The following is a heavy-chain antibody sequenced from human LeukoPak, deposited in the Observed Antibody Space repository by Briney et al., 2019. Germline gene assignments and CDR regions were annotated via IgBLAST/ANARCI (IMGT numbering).Heavy chain of an antibody. Sequence: PSETLSLTCTVSGGSISTYYWTWMRQPPVKGLEWIGDTNYSGSTNYNPSLKSRVAISVDTSKNQFSLKLNSVTSADTAVYYCARSYFWGIAVAGYYFDYWGQGTLVTVSS. CDR1: GGSISTYY. V-gene: IGHV4-59*01. D-gene: IGHD6-19*01. CDR3: ARSYFWGIAVAGYYFDY. CDR2: TNYSGST. J-gene: IGHJ4*02.